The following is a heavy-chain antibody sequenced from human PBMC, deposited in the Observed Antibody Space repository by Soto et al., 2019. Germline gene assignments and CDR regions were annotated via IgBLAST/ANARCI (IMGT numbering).Heavy chain of an antibody. J-gene: IGHJ2*01. CDR1: GYTFTSYY. D-gene: IGHD3-16*01. V-gene: IGHV1-46*01. CDR3: ARDFPFLEGGDPSWYFDL. CDR2: INPSGGST. Sequence: GASVKVSCKASGYTFTSYYMHWVRQAPGQGLEWMGIINPSGGSTSYAQKFQGRVTMTRDTSTSTVYMELSSLRSEDTAVYYCARDFPFLEGGDPSWYFDLWGRCTLVTVSS.